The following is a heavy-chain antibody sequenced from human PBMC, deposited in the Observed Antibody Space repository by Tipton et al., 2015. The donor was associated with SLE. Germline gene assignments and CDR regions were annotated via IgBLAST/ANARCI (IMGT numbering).Heavy chain of an antibody. V-gene: IGHV4-39*07. CDR2: INHRGST. J-gene: IGHJ4*02. Sequence: TLSLTCTVSGGSISSSSYYWGWIRQPPGKGVEWIGEINHRGSTNYNPSLKSRVTISVDTSKNQFSLKLRSVTAADTAVYYCARGMIVLDYWGQGTLVTVSS. CDR1: GGSISSSSYY. CDR3: ARGMIVLDY. D-gene: IGHD3-22*01.